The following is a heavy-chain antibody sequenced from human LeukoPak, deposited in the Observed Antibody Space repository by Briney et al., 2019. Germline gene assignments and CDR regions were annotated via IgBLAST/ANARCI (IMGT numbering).Heavy chain of an antibody. CDR2: IATGSTP. D-gene: IGHD3/OR15-3a*01. J-gene: IGHJ5*02. CDR1: GFTFSNYY. Sequence: GGSLRLSCAASGFTFSNYYMSWICQPPGPGMGRVTYIATGSTPYSADAVKGRFTISRDNANNSLYLQMNSLRAEVTAVYYCARYYFSVRFYPWGQGTRVTVSS. V-gene: IGHV3-11*01. CDR3: ARYYFSVRFYP.